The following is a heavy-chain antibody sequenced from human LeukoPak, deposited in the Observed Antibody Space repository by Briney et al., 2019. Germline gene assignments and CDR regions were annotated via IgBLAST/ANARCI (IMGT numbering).Heavy chain of an antibody. V-gene: IGHV3-53*01. CDR3: AREHYYDSSGYLSRPYYYFDY. Sequence: ETLSLTCTVSGGSISSGGYYWSWVRQAPGKGLEWVSVIYSAGNTYYADSVKGRFTISRDNSKNTLYLQMNSLRAEDTAVYYCAREHYYDSSGYLSRPYYYFDYWGQGTLVTVSS. J-gene: IGHJ4*02. D-gene: IGHD3-22*01. CDR2: IYSAGNT. CDR1: GGSISSGGYY.